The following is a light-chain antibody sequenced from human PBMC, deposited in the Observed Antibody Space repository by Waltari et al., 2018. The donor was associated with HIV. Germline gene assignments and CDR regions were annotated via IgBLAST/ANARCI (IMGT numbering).Light chain of an antibody. V-gene: IGKV1-9*01. J-gene: IGKJ3*01. CDR3: QQLNSYPCT. CDR1: QDVDSY. Sequence: DIQLTQSPSFLSASVGDRVTVTCRASQDVDSYLAWYQQKPGKAPRLLIYAASTLQSGVTARFSGSGSGTEFTLTISSLQPEDFATYYCQQLNSYPCTFGPGTKVDIK. CDR2: AAS.